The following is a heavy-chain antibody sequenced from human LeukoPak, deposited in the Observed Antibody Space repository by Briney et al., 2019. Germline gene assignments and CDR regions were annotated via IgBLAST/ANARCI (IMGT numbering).Heavy chain of an antibody. Sequence: PGGSLRLSCEASGFTFSTYWMPWVRQAPGKELVWVSRINGDGSITDYAASVKGRFTVSRDNAKNTLYLQMNSLRAEDTSVYYCTTISRSVSSHFDYWGQGTLVTVSS. J-gene: IGHJ4*02. D-gene: IGHD1-26*01. V-gene: IGHV3-74*01. CDR3: TTISRSVSSHFDY. CDR1: GFTFSTYW. CDR2: INGDGSIT.